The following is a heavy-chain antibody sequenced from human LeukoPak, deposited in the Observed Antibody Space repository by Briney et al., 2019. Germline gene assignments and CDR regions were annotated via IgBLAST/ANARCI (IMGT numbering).Heavy chain of an antibody. D-gene: IGHD3-22*01. CDR3: ARDPPGYYDSSGYFT. CDR1: GFTFSSYE. J-gene: IGHJ5*02. CDR2: IYSGGST. V-gene: IGHV3-66*02. Sequence: GGSLRLSCAASGFTFSSYEMNWVRQAPGKGLEWVSVIYSGGSTYYADSVKGRFTISRDNSKNTLYLQMNRLRAEDTAVYYCARDPPGYYDSSGYFTWGQGTLVTVSS.